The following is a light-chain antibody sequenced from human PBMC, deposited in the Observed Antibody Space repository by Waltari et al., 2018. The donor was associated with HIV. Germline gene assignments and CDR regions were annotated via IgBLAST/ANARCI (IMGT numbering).Light chain of an antibody. Sequence: IQMSQSPSSLSASMSDKITITCQANEDIVTFFNWYQQKPGKAPKLLIYGASNLQSGVPSMFSGSGSGTFFSLTITSPRPEDAAIYYCQQFRSLPLTFGQGTKLDIK. CDR1: EDIVTF. CDR2: GAS. J-gene: IGKJ2*01. V-gene: IGKV1-33*01. CDR3: QQFRSLPLT.